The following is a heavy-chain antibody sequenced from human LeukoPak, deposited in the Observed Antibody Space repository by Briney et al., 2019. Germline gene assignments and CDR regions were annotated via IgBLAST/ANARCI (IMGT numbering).Heavy chain of an antibody. D-gene: IGHD3-10*01. V-gene: IGHV4-59*08. Sequence: SETLSLTCTVSGGSISSYYWSWIRQPPGKGLEWIGYIYYSGSTNYNPSLKSRVTISVDTSKNQFSLKLSSATAADTAVYYCARHKAYYYGSGSSKAYAFDIWGQGTMVTVSS. J-gene: IGHJ3*02. CDR3: ARHKAYYYGSGSSKAYAFDI. CDR1: GGSISSYY. CDR2: IYYSGST.